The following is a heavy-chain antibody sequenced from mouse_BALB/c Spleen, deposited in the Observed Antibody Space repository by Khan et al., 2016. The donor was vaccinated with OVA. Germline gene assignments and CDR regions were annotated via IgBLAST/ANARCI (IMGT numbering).Heavy chain of an antibody. Sequence: QVQLKQSGAELVKPGASVKLSCKASGYTFTNYDINWVRQRPEQGLEWIGWIFPGDDSTKYNEKFKGKATLTTDKSSSTAYMQLSRLTSEDYAVYFCARHDDGGNLYWDFDVWGEGTTVTVSS. D-gene: IGHD1-1*02. V-gene: IGHV1-85*01. CDR3: ARHDDGGNLYWDFDV. CDR1: GYTFTNYD. J-gene: IGHJ1*01. CDR2: IFPGDDST.